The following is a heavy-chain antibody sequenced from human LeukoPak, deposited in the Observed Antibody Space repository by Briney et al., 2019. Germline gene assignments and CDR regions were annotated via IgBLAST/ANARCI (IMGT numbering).Heavy chain of an antibody. CDR2: ISSSGSTI. CDR1: GFTFSDYY. D-gene: IGHD6-6*01. J-gene: IGHJ5*02. V-gene: IGHV3-11*01. Sequence: GGSPRLSCAASGFTFSDYYMSWVRQAPGKGLEWVSYISSSGSTIYYADSVKGRFTISRDNAKNSLYLQMNSLRAEDTAVYYCARGHGSIAARRAYWFDPWGQGTLVTVSS. CDR3: ARGHGSIAARRAYWFDP.